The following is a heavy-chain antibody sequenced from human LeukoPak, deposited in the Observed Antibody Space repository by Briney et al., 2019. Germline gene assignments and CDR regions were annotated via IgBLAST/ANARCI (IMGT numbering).Heavy chain of an antibody. V-gene: IGHV4-59*01. D-gene: IGHD6-13*01. J-gene: IGHJ4*02. CDR2: IYYSGST. Sequence: PSETLSLTCTVSGGSISSYYWSWIRQPPGKGLEWIGYIYYSGSTNYNPSLKSRVTISVDTSKNQFSLKLSSVTAADTAVYYCATWVWGNYFDYWGQGTLVTVSS. CDR3: ATWVWGNYFDY. CDR1: GGSISSYY.